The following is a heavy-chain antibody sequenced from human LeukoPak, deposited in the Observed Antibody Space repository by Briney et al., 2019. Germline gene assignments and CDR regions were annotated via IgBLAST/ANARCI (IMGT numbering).Heavy chain of an antibody. CDR3: ARDYGDY. J-gene: IGHJ4*02. V-gene: IGHV4-34*01. CDR2: INHSGST. Sequence: SEALSLTCAVYGGSFSGYYWSWIRQPPGKGLEWIGEINHSGSTNYNPSLKSRVTISVDTSKNQFSLKLSSVTAADTAVYYCARDYGDYWGQGTLVTVSS. CDR1: GGSFSGYY.